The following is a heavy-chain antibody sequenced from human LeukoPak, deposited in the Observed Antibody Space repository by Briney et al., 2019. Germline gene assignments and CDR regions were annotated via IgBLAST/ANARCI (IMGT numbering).Heavy chain of an antibody. CDR1: GGTFSSYA. J-gene: IGHJ6*02. CDR3: ARENSYYYYYYGMDV. CDR2: IIPILGIA. D-gene: IGHD6-6*01. Sequence: GASVKVSCKASGGTFSSYAISWVRQAPEQGLEWMGRIIPILGIANYAQKFQGRVTITADKSTSTAYMELSSLRSEDTAVYYCARENSYYYYYYGMDVWGQGTTVTVSS. V-gene: IGHV1-69*04.